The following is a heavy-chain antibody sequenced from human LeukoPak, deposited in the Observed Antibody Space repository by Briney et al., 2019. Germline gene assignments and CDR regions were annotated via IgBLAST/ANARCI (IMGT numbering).Heavy chain of an antibody. CDR1: GFTFDDYA. J-gene: IGHJ4*02. V-gene: IGHV3-43*02. CDR2: ISGDGGST. D-gene: IGHD1-26*01. Sequence: GGSLRLSCAASGFTFDDYAMHWVRQAPGKGLEWVSLISGDGGSTYYADSVKGRFTISRDNAKSSLSLQMNSLRVEDTAVYYCARMGPTSLDFWGQGTLVTVPS. CDR3: ARMGPTSLDF.